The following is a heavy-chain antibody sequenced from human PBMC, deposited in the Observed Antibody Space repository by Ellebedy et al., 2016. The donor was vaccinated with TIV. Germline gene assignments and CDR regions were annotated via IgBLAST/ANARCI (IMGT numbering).Heavy chain of an antibody. CDR2: IYYSGNT. CDR3: AREGYTEMATLNLDY. D-gene: IGHD5-24*01. CDR1: GGSISSYD. Sequence: MPSETLSLTCSVSGGSISSYDWSWIRQPPGKGLEWSGYIYYSGNTNYNPSLKSRVTISVDTSKNQFSLNLSSVTAADTAVYYCAREGYTEMATLNLDYWGQGTLVTVSS. J-gene: IGHJ4*02. V-gene: IGHV4-59*12.